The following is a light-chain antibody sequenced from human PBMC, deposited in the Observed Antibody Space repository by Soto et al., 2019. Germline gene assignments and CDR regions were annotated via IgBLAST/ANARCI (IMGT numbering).Light chain of an antibody. CDR2: GAS. CDR1: QTVASN. V-gene: IGKV3-15*01. J-gene: IGKJ2*01. Sequence: EIVMTQSPATLSVSPGERASLSCRASQTVASNLAWYQQKPGQAPRLLIHGASTRATGVPARFSGSGSGTESTLTISSLQSEDFAVYYCQQYNNWPPQYTFGQGTKLQIK. CDR3: QQYNNWPPQYT.